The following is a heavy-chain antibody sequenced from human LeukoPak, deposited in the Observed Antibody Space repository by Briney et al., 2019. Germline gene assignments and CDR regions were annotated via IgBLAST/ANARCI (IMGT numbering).Heavy chain of an antibody. D-gene: IGHD5-18*01. CDR1: GGTFSSYA. V-gene: IGHV1-69*13. CDR3: ARDSPYGGIQLWSDYYYYGMDV. CDR2: IIPIFGTA. Sequence: SVKVSCKASGGTFSSYAISWVRQAPGQGLEWMGGIIPIFGTANYAQEFQGRVTITADESTSTAYMELSSLRSEDTAVYYCARDSPYGGIQLWSDYYYYGMDVWGQGTTVTVSS. J-gene: IGHJ6*02.